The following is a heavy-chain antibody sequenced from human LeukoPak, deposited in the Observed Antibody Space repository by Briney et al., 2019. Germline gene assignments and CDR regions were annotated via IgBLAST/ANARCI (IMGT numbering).Heavy chain of an antibody. CDR2: ISSGSRDI. J-gene: IGHJ6*02. Sequence: GGSLRLSCAASEFTFSHYWMSWVRQAPGKGLEWVSSISSGSRDIYYAGSLKGRFTISRDNAKNTLYLQMNSLRAEDTAVYYCARGRVGYGDYVGLYYYYYGMDVWGQGTTVTVSS. CDR3: ARGRVGYGDYVGLYYYYYGMDV. V-gene: IGHV3-21*04. D-gene: IGHD4-17*01. CDR1: EFTFSHYW.